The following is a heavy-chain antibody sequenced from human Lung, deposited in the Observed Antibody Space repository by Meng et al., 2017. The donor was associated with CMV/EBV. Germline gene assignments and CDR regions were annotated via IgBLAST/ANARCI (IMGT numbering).Heavy chain of an antibody. D-gene: IGHD3-3*01. J-gene: IGHJ6*01. CDR2: ISAYNGNT. V-gene: IGHV1-18*01. Sequence: ASVKVSCKASGYTFTSYGISWVRQAPGQGLEWMGWISAYNGNTNYAQKLQGRVTMTTDTSTSTAYMELRSLRSDDTAVYYCARDPIRVLRFLEWNYYYYGMDVWGQGPTVPVSS. CDR3: ARDPIRVLRFLEWNYYYYGMDV. CDR1: GYTFTSYG.